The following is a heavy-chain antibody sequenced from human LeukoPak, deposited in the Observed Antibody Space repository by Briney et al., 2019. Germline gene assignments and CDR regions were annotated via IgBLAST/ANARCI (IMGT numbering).Heavy chain of an antibody. CDR1: GDSVSSNSAA. Sequence: SQTLSLTCAISGDSVSSNSAAWNWIRQSPSRGLEWLGRTYYRSKWYNDDAVSVKSRITINPDTSKNQFSLQLSSVTPEDTAVYYCARVLSNYYDSSGYYAGMDVWGQGTTVTVSS. J-gene: IGHJ6*02. V-gene: IGHV6-1*01. CDR2: TYYRSKWYN. D-gene: IGHD3-22*01. CDR3: ARVLSNYYDSSGYYAGMDV.